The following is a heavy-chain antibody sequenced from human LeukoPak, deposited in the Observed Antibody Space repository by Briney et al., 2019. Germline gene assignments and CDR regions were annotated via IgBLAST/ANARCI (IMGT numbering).Heavy chain of an antibody. D-gene: IGHD4-23*01. V-gene: IGHV1-2*02. CDR1: GYTFTDYY. CDR2: INPKSGGA. Sequence: ASVKVSCKASGYTFTDYYMHWVRQAPGQGLEWMGWINPKSGGANSAQKFQGRVTMTRDTSVSTAYMELSRLRSDDTAVYYCARESTVVRGYYYYYYMDVWGKGTTVTVSS. J-gene: IGHJ6*03. CDR3: ARESTVVRGYYYYYYMDV.